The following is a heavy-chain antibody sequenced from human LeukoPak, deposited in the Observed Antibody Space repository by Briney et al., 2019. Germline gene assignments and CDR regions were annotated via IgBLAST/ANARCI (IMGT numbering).Heavy chain of an antibody. V-gene: IGHV4-34*01. CDR3: ARDRARGIFDY. CDR1: SGSLSGHF. J-gene: IGHJ4*02. Sequence: SEALSLTCAVYSGSLSGHFWSWIRQPPGKGLEWIGEINSGGRTNYSPSLETRVRLSVDTSKNQFSLKLSSVTAADTAVYYCARDRARGIFDYWGQGTLVTVSS. D-gene: IGHD3-10*01. CDR2: INSGGRT.